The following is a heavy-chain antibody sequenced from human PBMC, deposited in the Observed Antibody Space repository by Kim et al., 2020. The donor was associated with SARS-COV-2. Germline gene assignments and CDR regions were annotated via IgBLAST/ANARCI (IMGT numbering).Heavy chain of an antibody. Sequence: AQKFHGRVTITADESTSTAYRELSSLRSEDTAVYYCARDGEYQLLHGMDVWGQGTTVTVSS. CDR3: ARDGEYQLLHGMDV. V-gene: IGHV1-69*01. J-gene: IGHJ6*02. D-gene: IGHD2-2*01.